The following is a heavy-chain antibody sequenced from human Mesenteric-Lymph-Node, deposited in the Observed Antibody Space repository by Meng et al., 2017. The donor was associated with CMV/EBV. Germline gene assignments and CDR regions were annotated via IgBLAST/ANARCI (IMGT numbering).Heavy chain of an antibody. V-gene: IGHV3-9*01. CDR3: AKTTYGSGPFDY. Sequence: GGSLRLSCAASGFTFEDYAIHWVRQAPGKGLEWVSGISWNSGIIGYADSVKGRFTISRDNPKNSLYLQMNSLSSEDTALYYCAKTTYGSGPFDYWGQGTLVTVSS. J-gene: IGHJ4*02. CDR2: ISWNSGII. D-gene: IGHD3-10*01. CDR1: GFTFEDYA.